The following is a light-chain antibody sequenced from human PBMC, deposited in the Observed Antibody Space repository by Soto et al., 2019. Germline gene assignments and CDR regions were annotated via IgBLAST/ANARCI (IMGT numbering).Light chain of an antibody. J-gene: IGLJ7*01. V-gene: IGLV4-69*01. CDR3: QTWGTGSAFVV. CDR1: SGHSNYA. Sequence: QAVVTQSPSASASLGASVKLTCTLSSGHSNYAIAWHQQQPEKGPRYLMKVNSGGSHIKGDGIPDRFSGSSSGAERYLFISSLQSEDEADYYCQTWGTGSAFVVFGGGTQL. CDR2: VNSGGSH.